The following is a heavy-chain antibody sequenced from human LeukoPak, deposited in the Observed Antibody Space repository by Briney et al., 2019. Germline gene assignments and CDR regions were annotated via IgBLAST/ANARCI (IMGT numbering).Heavy chain of an antibody. CDR3: AKGSVRGVIIPFYYMDV. D-gene: IGHD3-10*01. Sequence: PGGSLRLSCAASGFTFRKYAMSWVRQAPGKGLEWVSAISGSGGSTYYADSVKGRFTISRDNSKNTLYLQMNSLRAEDTAVYYCAKGSVRGVIIPFYYMDVWGKGTTVTVSS. J-gene: IGHJ6*03. V-gene: IGHV3-23*01. CDR2: ISGSGGST. CDR1: GFTFRKYA.